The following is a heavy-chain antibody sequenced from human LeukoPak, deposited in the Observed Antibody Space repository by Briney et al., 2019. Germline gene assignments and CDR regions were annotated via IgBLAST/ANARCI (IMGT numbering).Heavy chain of an antibody. CDR3: ARDVETSHNYYMDV. J-gene: IGHJ6*03. Sequence: GGSLRLSCAASGFTLSSYWMHWVRQAPGKGLVWVSRISIDGSLTTYADYVKGRFTISRDNAKNTLYLQMNSLRAEDTAVYYCARDVETSHNYYMDVWGKGTTVTVSS. CDR1: GFTLSSYW. V-gene: IGHV3-74*01. D-gene: IGHD6-6*01. CDR2: ISIDGSLT.